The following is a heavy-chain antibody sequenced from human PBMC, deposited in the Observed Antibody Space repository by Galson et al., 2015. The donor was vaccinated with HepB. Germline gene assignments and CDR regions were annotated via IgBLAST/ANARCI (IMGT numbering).Heavy chain of an antibody. V-gene: IGHV1-2*06. CDR1: GYTFTGYY. J-gene: IGHJ4*02. CDR2: INPNSGGT. Sequence: SVKVSCKASGYTFTGYYMHWVRQAPGQGLEWMGRINPNSGGTNYAQKFQGRVTMTRDTSISTAYMELSRLRSDDTAVYYCAREVSAGATSFDYWGQGTLVTVSS. D-gene: IGHD1-26*01. CDR3: AREVSAGATSFDY.